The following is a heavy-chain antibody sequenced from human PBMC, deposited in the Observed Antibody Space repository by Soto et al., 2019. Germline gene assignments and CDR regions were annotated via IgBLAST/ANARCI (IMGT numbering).Heavy chain of an antibody. CDR1: GGTFNSYA. Sequence: QVQLVQSGAEVKKPGSSVKVSCKASGGTFNSYAINWVRQAPGQGLEWMGGIIPIFGTPNYAQKFQGRVTITAAESTSTTYMELSSLSSEDTAIYYCAREDRSEWNSSPFDSWGQGTLVTVSS. J-gene: IGHJ4*02. V-gene: IGHV1-69*12. D-gene: IGHD3-22*01. CDR2: IIPIFGTP. CDR3: AREDRSEWNSSPFDS.